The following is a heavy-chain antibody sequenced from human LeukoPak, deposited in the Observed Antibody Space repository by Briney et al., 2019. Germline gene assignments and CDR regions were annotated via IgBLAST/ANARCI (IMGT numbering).Heavy chain of an antibody. CDR3: ARVGSSCFDS. Sequence: SETLSLTCAVYGGSFSGYYWSWIRQPPGKGLEWIGEINHSGSTNYNPSLKSRVTISVDTSKNQFSLKLSSVTAADTAVYYCARVGSSCFDSWGQGTLVTVSS. J-gene: IGHJ4*02. CDR1: GGSFSGYY. CDR2: INHSGST. D-gene: IGHD6-13*01. V-gene: IGHV4-34*01.